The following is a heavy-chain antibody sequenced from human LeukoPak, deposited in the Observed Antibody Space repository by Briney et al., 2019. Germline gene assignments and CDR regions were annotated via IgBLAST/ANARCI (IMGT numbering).Heavy chain of an antibody. CDR3: ARDGWLQIEGLRKFDY. CDR2: ISAYNGNT. V-gene: IGHV1-18*01. J-gene: IGHJ4*02. Sequence: ASVKVSCKASGYTFTSYGISWVRQAPGQGLEWMGWISAYNGNTNYAQKLQGRLTMTTDTSTSTAYMELRSLRSDDTAVYYWARDGWLQIEGLRKFDYWGQGTLVTVSS. D-gene: IGHD5-24*01. CDR1: GYTFTSYG.